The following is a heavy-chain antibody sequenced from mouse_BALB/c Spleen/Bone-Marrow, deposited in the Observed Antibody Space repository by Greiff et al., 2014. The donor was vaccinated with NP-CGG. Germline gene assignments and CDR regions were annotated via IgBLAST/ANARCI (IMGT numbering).Heavy chain of an antibody. CDR3: ARSLYGFDWYFDV. CDR2: INPYNDGT. CDR1: GYTFTSYV. V-gene: IGHV1-14*01. Sequence: HLVESGPELVKPGASVKMSCKASGYTFTSYVMHWVKQKPGQGLEWIGNINPYNDGTKYNEKFKGKAKLTSDKFSSTAYMELGSLTSEDAAVYYCARSLYGFDWYFDVWGAGTTVTVSS. J-gene: IGHJ1*01. D-gene: IGHD2-2*01.